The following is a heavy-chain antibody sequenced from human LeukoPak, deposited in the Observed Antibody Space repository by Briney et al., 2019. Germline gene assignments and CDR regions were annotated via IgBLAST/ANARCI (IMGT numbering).Heavy chain of an antibody. V-gene: IGHV3-53*01. J-gene: IGHJ4*02. D-gene: IGHD2-2*01. CDR1: GFTVSSNY. Sequence: GGSLRLSCAASGFTVSSNYMSWVRQAPGKGLEWVSIIYSGGSTNSADSVKGRFTISRDNSKNTLYLQMNSLRAEDTAVYYCARNAAPYWGQGTLVTVSS. CDR3: ARNAAPY. CDR2: IYSGGST.